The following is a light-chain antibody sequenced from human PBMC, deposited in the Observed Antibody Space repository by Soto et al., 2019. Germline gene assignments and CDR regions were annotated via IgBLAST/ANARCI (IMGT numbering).Light chain of an antibody. CDR3: SSYTTSNTRQIV. J-gene: IGLJ1*01. V-gene: IGLV2-14*03. CDR2: DVS. Sequence: QSVLTQPASISGTPGQSITISCTGTSSDVGGYNYVSWYQHHPGKATKLLIYDVSNRPSGSSNRFSGSKSDNTASMTISGLQPEDEADYYCSSYTTSNTRQIVFGTGTKVTVL. CDR1: SSDVGGYNY.